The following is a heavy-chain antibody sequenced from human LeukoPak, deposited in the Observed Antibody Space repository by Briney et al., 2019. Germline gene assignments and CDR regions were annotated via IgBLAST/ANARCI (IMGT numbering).Heavy chain of an antibody. CDR2: IYTSGST. D-gene: IGHD3-9*01. J-gene: IGHJ6*03. Sequence: SETLSLTCTVSGGSISSGSYYWSWIRQPAGKGLEWIGRIYTSGSTNYNPSLKSRVTISVDTSKNQFSLKLSSVTAADTAVYYCARREEILTGYYPEYYYYYYMDVWGKGTTVTISS. CDR3: ARREEILTGYYPEYYYYYYMDV. CDR1: GGSISSGSYY. V-gene: IGHV4-61*02.